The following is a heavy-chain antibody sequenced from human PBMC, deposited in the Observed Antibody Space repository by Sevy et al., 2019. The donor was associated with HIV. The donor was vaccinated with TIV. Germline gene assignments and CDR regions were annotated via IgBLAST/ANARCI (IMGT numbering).Heavy chain of an antibody. D-gene: IGHD6-13*01. V-gene: IGHV3-23*01. CDR2: INNSGGST. J-gene: IGHJ4*02. Sequence: GGFLRLSCAVSGFTVNTYAMSWVRQAPGKGLEWVAVINNSGGSTDYADSVRDRFSISRDNPNVYLEMNSLRVEDTAVYYCVKERVGYISSWYYFDYWGQGTLVTVSS. CDR1: GFTVNTYA. CDR3: VKERVGYISSWYYFDY.